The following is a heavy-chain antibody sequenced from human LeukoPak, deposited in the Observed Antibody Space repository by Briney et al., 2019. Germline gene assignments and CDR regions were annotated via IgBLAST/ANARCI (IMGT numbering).Heavy chain of an antibody. CDR1: GLSFSSYA. J-gene: IGHJ3*02. CDR3: AKIAFSTQVVDAFVI. Sequence: GRSLTLSHAPPGLSFSSYATSWVRHAPRNGMELVSSIIGSGASTNYADSVKGRFTTSRDNSKNTLYLQMNSLRDEDTAVYYCAKIAFSTQVVDAFVIWGQGRMVTVSS. D-gene: IGHD2-2*01. CDR2: IIGSGAST. V-gene: IGHV3-23*01.